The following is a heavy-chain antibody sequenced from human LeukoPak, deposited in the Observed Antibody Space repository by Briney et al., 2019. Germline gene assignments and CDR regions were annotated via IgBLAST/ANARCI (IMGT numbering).Heavy chain of an antibody. CDR1: GFTVSSNY. CDR2: IYSGGST. Sequence: GGSLRLSCAASGFTVSSNYMSWVRQAPGKGLEWVSVIYSGGSTYYADSVKGRFTISRDNSKNTLYLQMNSLRAEDTAVYYCANQLYYDSSGYLGLGAFDIWGQGTMVTVSS. CDR3: ANQLYYDSSGYLGLGAFDI. D-gene: IGHD3-22*01. J-gene: IGHJ3*02. V-gene: IGHV3-53*05.